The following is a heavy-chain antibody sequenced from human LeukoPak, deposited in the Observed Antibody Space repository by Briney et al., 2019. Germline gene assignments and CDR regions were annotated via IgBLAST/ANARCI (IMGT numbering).Heavy chain of an antibody. V-gene: IGHV4-39*01. CDR3: ARQNAYYYGSGSYRPYYFDY. CDR2: IYYSGST. Sequence: SETLSLTCTVSGGSISSSSYYWGWIRQPPGKGLEWIGSIYYSGSTYYNPSLKSRVTLSVDTSKNQFSLKLSSVTAADTAVYYCARQNAYYYGSGSYRPYYFDYWGQGTLVTVSS. J-gene: IGHJ4*02. CDR1: GGSISSSSYY. D-gene: IGHD3-10*01.